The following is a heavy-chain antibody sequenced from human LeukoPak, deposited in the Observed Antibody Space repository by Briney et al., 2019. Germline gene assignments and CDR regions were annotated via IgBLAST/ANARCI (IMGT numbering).Heavy chain of an antibody. V-gene: IGHV3-23*01. CDR1: GFTVSSNY. CDR3: AKYDRRTGSDS. CDR2: ISGSGGST. J-gene: IGHJ4*02. Sequence: GSLRLSCAASGFTVSSNYMSWVRQAPGKGLEWVSAISGSGGSTYYADSVKGRFTISRDNSKNTLYLQMNSLRAEDTAVYYCAKYDRRTGSDSWGQGTLVTVSS. D-gene: IGHD3-10*01.